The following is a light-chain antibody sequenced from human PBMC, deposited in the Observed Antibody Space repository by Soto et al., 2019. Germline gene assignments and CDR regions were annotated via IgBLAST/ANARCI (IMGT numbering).Light chain of an antibody. V-gene: IGLV1-44*01. CDR2: TNN. CDR3: AAWDDSLNGMV. Sequence: QSVLTQPPSASGTPGQRVTISCSGGSFNIGSNIVNWYQQLPGTAPKLLIYTNNQRPSGVPDRFSGSKSGTSASLAISGLKSEDEADYYCAAWDDSLNGMVFGGGTKVTVL. CDR1: SFNIGSNI. J-gene: IGLJ2*01.